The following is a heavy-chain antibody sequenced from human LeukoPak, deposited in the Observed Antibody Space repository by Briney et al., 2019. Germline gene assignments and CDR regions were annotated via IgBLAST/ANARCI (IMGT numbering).Heavy chain of an antibody. D-gene: IGHD3-10*01. V-gene: IGHV3-48*01. CDR2: ISSSSSSV. CDR3: TRDQGVRYAFDI. Sequence: GGSLRLSCAASGFTFSTSGMNWVRQAPGKGLEWVSYISSSSSSVSYADSVKGRFTISRDNAKNSLFLQVNSLRAEDTAVYYCTRDQGVRYAFDIWGQGSVVTVSS. CDR1: GFTFSTSG. J-gene: IGHJ3*02.